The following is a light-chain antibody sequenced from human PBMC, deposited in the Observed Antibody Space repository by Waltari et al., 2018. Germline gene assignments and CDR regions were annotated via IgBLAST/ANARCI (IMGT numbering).Light chain of an antibody. CDR2: DVS. CDR1: SSDVGGYDA. V-gene: IGLV2-11*01. Sequence: QSALPQPRSVSGPPAQSVTIACTGTSSDVGGYDAVSWYRQHPGKAPELIIYDVSKRPSGVPDRFSGSKSGNTASLTISGLQADDEADYYCSSNAGYSTWVFGGGTKVTVL. CDR3: SSNAGYSTWV. J-gene: IGLJ3*02.